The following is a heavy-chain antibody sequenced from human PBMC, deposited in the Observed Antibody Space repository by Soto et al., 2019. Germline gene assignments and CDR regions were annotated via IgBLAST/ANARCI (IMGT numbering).Heavy chain of an antibody. D-gene: IGHD1-26*01. V-gene: IGHV3-33*01. CDR1: GFTFSSYG. CDR3: ARVSGSYYSHHTPGVLDY. Sequence: GGSLRLSCAASGFTFSSYGMHWVRQAPGKGLEWVAVIWYDGSNKYYADSVKGRFTISRDNSKNTLYLQMNSLRAEDTAVYYCARVSGSYYSHHTPGVLDYWGQGTLVTVSS. J-gene: IGHJ4*02. CDR2: IWYDGSNK.